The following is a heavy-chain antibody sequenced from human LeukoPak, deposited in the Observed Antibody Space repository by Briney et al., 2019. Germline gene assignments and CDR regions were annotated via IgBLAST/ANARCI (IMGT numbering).Heavy chain of an antibody. V-gene: IGHV3-73*01. Sequence: GGSLRLSCAASGFTFSGSAMHWVRQASGKGLEWVGRIRSKAISYATAYAASVKGRFTISRDDSKNTAYLQMNSLKTEDTAVYYCTRLGVALTWGQGTLVTVSS. J-gene: IGHJ5*02. CDR3: TRLGVALT. CDR2: IRSKAISYAT. CDR1: GFTFSGSA. D-gene: IGHD2-15*01.